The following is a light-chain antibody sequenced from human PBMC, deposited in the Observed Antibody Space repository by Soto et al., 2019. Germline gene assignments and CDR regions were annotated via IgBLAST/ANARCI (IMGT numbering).Light chain of an antibody. CDR1: RSIIGNYY. V-gene: IGLV1-51*01. J-gene: IGLJ1*01. CDR2: DNY. CDR3: GLWYSIVSVYV. Sequence: QSVLTQPPSVSAAPGQDLRISCSGRRSIIGNYYVSSYQHIPGSAPKLLIYDNYKRPSGIPDRFSGSKSGTSCTLGITGLQTWDEADYYCGLWYSIVSVYVFGTGTKVTVL.